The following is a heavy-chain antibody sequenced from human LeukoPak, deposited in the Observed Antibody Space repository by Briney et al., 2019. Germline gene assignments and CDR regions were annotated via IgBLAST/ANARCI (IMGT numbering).Heavy chain of an antibody. CDR3: AMSSLARFDP. CDR1: GGSISSGGYY. Sequence: SQTLSLTCTVSGGSISSGGYYWSWIRQHPGKGLEWIGYIYYSGSTYYNPSLKSRVTISVDTSKNQFSLKLSSVTATDTAVYYCAMSSLARFDPWGQGTLVTVSS. V-gene: IGHV4-31*03. CDR2: IYYSGST. J-gene: IGHJ5*02.